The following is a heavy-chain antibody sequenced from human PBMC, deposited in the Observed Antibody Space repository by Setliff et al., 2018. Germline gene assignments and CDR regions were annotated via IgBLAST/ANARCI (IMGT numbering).Heavy chain of an antibody. CDR1: GYTFKTYG. Sequence: GASVKVSCKASGYTFKTYGFTWVRQAPGQGLEWMGWISPYNGNTNSAQKFQGRVTMTTDTSTSTAYMELKSLRYDDTAVYYCARDLGYSSGWYTTSSVVRWDYWGQGTLVTVSS. D-gene: IGHD6-19*01. CDR3: ARDLGYSSGWYTTSSVVRWDY. J-gene: IGHJ4*02. V-gene: IGHV1-18*01. CDR2: ISPYNGNT.